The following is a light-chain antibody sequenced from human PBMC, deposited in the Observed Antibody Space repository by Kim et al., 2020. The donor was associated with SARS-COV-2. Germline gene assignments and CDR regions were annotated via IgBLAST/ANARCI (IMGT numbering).Light chain of an antibody. J-gene: IGKJ4*01. CDR2: DAS. CDR1: NSLSSSS. CDR3: QQYRTSLLT. Sequence: EIVLTQSPGTLSLSPGERATLSCRASNSLSSSSLAWYQQRPGQAPRLLIFDASNRATGVPDRFSGSGSGTDFTLTISRVEPEDFAVYYCQQYRTSLLTFGGGTKVDIK. V-gene: IGKV3-20*01.